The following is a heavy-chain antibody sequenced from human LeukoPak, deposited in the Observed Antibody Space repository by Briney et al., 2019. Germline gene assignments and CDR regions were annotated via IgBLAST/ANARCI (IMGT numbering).Heavy chain of an antibody. CDR3: ARRYCSSTSCYKGNAFDI. V-gene: IGHV4-61*02. CDR2: IYTSGST. Sequence: PSETLSLTCTVSGGSISSGSYYWSWIRQPAGKGLEWIGRIYTSGSTNYNPSLKSRVTISVDTSKNQFSLKLSSVTAADTAVYYCARRYCSSTSCYKGNAFDIWGQGTMVTVSP. J-gene: IGHJ3*02. CDR1: GGSISSGSYY. D-gene: IGHD2-2*02.